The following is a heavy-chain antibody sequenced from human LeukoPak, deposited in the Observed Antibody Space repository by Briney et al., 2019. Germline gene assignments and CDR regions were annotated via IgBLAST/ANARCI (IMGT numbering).Heavy chain of an antibody. CDR1: GSTFSSYW. D-gene: IGHD5-18*01. J-gene: IGHJ4*02. CDR2: IKQDGSEK. Sequence: GGSLRLSCAASGSTFSSYWMSWVRQAPGKGLEWVANIKQDGSEKYYVDSVKGRFTISRDNAKNSLYLQMNSLRAEDTAVYYCARSWIQLLPGYWGQGTLVTVSS. CDR3: ARSWIQLLPGY. V-gene: IGHV3-7*01.